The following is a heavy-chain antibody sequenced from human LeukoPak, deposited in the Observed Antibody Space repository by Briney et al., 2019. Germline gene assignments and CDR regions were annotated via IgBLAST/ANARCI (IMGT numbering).Heavy chain of an antibody. CDR3: VRLLTYSGSYYFDY. V-gene: IGHV5-51*01. Sequence: PGESLKISCKGSGYSFTSYWIGWVRQMPGKGLEWMGIIYPGDSDTRYSPSFQGQVTISADKSISTAYLQWSSLKASDTAMYFCVRLLTYSGSYYFDYCDEGTLVTVSS. J-gene: IGHJ4*02. CDR1: GYSFTSYW. CDR2: IYPGDSDT. D-gene: IGHD1-26*01.